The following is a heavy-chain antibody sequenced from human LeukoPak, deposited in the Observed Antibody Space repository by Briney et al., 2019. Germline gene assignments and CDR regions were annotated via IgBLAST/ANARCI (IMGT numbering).Heavy chain of an antibody. CDR3: ARGAPPNPRGYSGYDPPNDY. CDR2: INPSGGST. V-gene: IGHV1-46*01. CDR1: GYTFTSYY. J-gene: IGHJ4*02. D-gene: IGHD5-12*01. Sequence: ASVKVSCKASGYTFTSYYMHWVRQAPGQGLEWMGIINPSGGSTSYAQKFQGRVTMTRDTSTSTVYMELSSLRSEDTAVYYCARGAPPNPRGYSGYDPPNDYWGQGTLVTVSS.